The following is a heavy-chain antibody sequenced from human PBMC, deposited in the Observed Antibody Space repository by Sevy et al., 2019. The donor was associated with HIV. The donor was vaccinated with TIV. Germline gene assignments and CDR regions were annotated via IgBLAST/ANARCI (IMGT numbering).Heavy chain of an antibody. CDR3: VKGRYSYGHDYFDY. V-gene: IGHV3-9*01. D-gene: IGHD5-18*01. CDR2: ISWNSGSI. J-gene: IGHJ4*02. Sequence: GGSLRLSCAASGFTFDDYAMHWVRQAPGKGLEWVSGISWNSGSIGYADSVKGRFTISRDNAKNSLYLQMNSLRTEDTALYYCVKGRYSYGHDYFDYWGQGTLVSVSS. CDR1: GFTFDDYA.